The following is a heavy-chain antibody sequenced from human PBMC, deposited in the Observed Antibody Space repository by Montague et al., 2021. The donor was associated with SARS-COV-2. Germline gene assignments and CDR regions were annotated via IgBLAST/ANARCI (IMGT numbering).Heavy chain of an antibody. J-gene: IGHJ4*02. CDR3: ARHALGYFDWLNEGYFDY. CDR2: IYYSGST. Sequence: SETLSLTCTVSGGSISSYYWSWIRQPPGKGLEWIGYIYYSGSTSYNPSLKSRVTISIDTSKNQFSLKLSSVTAADTAVYYCARHALGYFDWLNEGYFDYWGQGTLVTVSS. V-gene: IGHV4-59*08. D-gene: IGHD3-9*01. CDR1: GGSISSYY.